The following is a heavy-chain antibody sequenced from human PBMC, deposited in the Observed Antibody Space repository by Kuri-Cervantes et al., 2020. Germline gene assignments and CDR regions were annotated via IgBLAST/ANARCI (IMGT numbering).Heavy chain of an antibody. CDR2: IKSKTDGGTT. CDR1: GFTFSNAW. D-gene: IGHD1-7*01. CDR3: ARGGTMELRLGSHVPPLFDY. V-gene: IGHV3-15*01. Sequence: GESLKISCAASGFTFSNAWMSWVRQAPGKGLEWVGRIKSKTDGGTTDYAAPVKGRFTISRDNSKNTLYLQMNSLRAEDTAVYYCARGGTMELRLGSHVPPLFDYWGQGTLVTVSS. J-gene: IGHJ4*02.